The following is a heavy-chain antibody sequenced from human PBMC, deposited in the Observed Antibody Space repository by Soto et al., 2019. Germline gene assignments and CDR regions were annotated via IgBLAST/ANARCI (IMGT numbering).Heavy chain of an antibody. V-gene: IGHV1-18*01. Sequence: QVQLMQSGAEVKKPGASVKVSCKASGYTFTSYDISWVRQAPGQGLEWMGWIITYNGNTNYAHKLQGRVTMTTDTSTSTAYMELRSLRSDDTAVYYCARAYGSGSYYFGLIDYWGQGTLVTVSS. CDR1: GYTFTSYD. J-gene: IGHJ4*02. CDR2: IITYNGNT. CDR3: ARAYGSGSYYFGLIDY. D-gene: IGHD3-10*01.